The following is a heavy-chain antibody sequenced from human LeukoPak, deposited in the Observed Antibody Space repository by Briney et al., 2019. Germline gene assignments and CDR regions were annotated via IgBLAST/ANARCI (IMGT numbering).Heavy chain of an antibody. CDR2: INTDGSST. D-gene: IGHD1-7*01. Sequence: SGGSLRLSCAASGSIFSSYWMHWVRHAPGKGLAWVSRINTDGSSTSYADSVKGRFTISRDNAKNTLYLQMNSLRAEDTAVYYCVKGLELESRLEYWGQGTLVTVSS. J-gene: IGHJ4*02. V-gene: IGHV3-74*01. CDR1: GSIFSSYW. CDR3: VKGLELESRLEY.